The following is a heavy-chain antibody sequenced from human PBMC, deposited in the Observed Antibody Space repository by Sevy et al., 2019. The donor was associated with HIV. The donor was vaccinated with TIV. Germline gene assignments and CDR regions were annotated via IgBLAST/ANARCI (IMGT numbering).Heavy chain of an antibody. CDR2: ISYDGSNK. V-gene: IGHV3-30*18. D-gene: IGHD3-10*01. CDR3: AKDRTMVRGYNWFDP. CDR1: GFTFSSYG. J-gene: IGHJ5*02. Sequence: GGSLRLSCAASGFTFSSYGMHWVRQAPGKGLEWVAVISYDGSNKYYADSVKGRFTISRDNSKNTLYLQMNSLRAEDTAVYYCAKDRTMVRGYNWFDPWGQGTLVTVSS.